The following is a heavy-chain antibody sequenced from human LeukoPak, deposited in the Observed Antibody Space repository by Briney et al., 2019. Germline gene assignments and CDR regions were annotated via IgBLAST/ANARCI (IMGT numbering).Heavy chain of an antibody. J-gene: IGHJ4*02. V-gene: IGHV4-4*02. Sequence: GSLRLSCAASGFTFSSYAMSWVRQPPGKGLEWIGEVYHSGSTNYNPSLKSRVTISVDKSKNQFSLNLSSVTAADTAVYYCARRSDTNGPGSWGQGTLVTVSS. CDR2: VYHSGST. CDR3: ARRSDTNGPGS. D-gene: IGHD2-8*01. CDR1: GFTFSSYAM.